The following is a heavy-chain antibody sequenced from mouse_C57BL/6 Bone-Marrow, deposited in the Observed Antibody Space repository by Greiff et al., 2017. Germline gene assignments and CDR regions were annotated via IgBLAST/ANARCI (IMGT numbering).Heavy chain of an antibody. J-gene: IGHJ4*01. CDR2: TYWDDDK. CDR3: VRRAVGGYYSDFYYSMGC. CDR1: GFSLSTSGMG. Sequence: QVTLKESGPGILQSSQTLSLTCSFSGFSLSTSGMGVSWIRQPSGKGLEWLVNTYWDDDKRYHPSLKSRLTISKDTSRNQVFLKNTSVDTADTATYCCVRRAVGGYYSDFYYSMGCWGQETAVPVSS. V-gene: IGHV8-12*01. D-gene: IGHD2-12*01.